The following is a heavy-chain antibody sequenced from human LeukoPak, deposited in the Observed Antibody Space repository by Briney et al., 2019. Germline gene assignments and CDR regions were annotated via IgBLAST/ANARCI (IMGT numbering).Heavy chain of an antibody. CDR1: GFTFSSYG. CDR2: IRYDGSNK. Sequence: GGSLRLSCAASGFTFSSYGMHWVRQAPGKGLEWVAFIRYDGSNKYYADSVKGRFTISRDNSKNTLYLQMNSLRAEDTAVYYCASHRKSGYYYYMDVWGKGTTVTVSS. J-gene: IGHJ6*03. CDR3: ASHRKSGYYYYMDV. D-gene: IGHD3-3*01. V-gene: IGHV3-30*02.